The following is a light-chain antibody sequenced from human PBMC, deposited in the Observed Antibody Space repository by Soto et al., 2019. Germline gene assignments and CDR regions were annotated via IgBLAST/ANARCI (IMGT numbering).Light chain of an antibody. V-gene: IGKV3-15*01. CDR2: SAS. J-gene: IGKJ2*01. Sequence: MTKSPATLAVAPGGRATLSCRASQSVGDNLAWYQQKQGQAPRLLLYSASTRATGIPARFSGSGSGADFTLTIISLQSEDFAIYFCQQYNYWAYTFGRGNKLEIK. CDR3: QQYNYWAYT. CDR1: QSVGDN.